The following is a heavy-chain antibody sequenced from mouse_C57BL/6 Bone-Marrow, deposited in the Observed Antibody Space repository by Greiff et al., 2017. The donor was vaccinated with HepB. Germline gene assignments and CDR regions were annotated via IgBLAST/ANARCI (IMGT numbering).Heavy chain of an antibody. CDR2: IRNKANGYTT. Sequence: DVMLVESGGGLVQPGGSLSLSCAASGFTFTDYYMSWVRQPPGKALEWLGFIRNKANGYTTEYSAFVKGRFTISRDNSKSILYLQMNALRTEDSATYYCARSGGGNWYFDVWGTGTTVTVSS. CDR3: ARSGGGNWYFDV. J-gene: IGHJ1*03. CDR1: GFTFTDYY. V-gene: IGHV7-3*01.